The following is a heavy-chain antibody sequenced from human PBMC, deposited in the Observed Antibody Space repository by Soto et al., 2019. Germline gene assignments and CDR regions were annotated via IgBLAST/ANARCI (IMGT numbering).Heavy chain of an antibody. CDR2: ISYDGSNK. CDR3: AKDLLVATFPDY. V-gene: IGHV3-30*18. CDR1: GFTFSSYG. D-gene: IGHD5-12*01. J-gene: IGHJ4*02. Sequence: SCAASGFTFSSYGMHWVRQAPGKGLEWVAVISYDGSNKYYADSVKGRFTISRDNSKNTLYLQMNSLRAEDTAVYYCAKDLLVATFPDYWGQGTLVTVSS.